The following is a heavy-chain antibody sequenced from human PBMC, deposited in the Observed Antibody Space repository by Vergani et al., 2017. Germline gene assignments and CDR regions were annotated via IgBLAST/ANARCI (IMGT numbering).Heavy chain of an antibody. CDR3: ARDYLDFSGSGSPYYFDH. J-gene: IGHJ4*02. D-gene: IGHD3-10*01. CDR1: GFFFSDYY. CDR2: IASSDTTV. Sequence: QVQLVESGGGLVKPGGSLRLSCTASGFFFSDYYMSWLRQAPGKGLEWISYIASSDTTVYYADSVKSRFTISRDNAKNSLYLEMNSLRAEDTAVYYCARDYLDFSGSGSPYYFDHWGQGTQVTVSS. V-gene: IGHV3-11*04.